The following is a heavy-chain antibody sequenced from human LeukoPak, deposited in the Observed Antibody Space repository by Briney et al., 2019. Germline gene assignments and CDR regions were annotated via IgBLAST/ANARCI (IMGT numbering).Heavy chain of an antibody. CDR1: GYTFTSYG. V-gene: IGHV1-18*01. CDR3: AREWDFGLLTGYYPTLAY. J-gene: IGHJ4*02. CDR2: ISAYNGNT. D-gene: IGHD3-9*01. Sequence: ASVNVSCKASGYTFTSYGISRVRPAPGQGLEWMGWISAYNGNTNYAQKPQGRVTMTTDTSTSTAYMELRSLRSDGTAVYYCAREWDFGLLTGYYPTLAYWGQGSLVTVSS.